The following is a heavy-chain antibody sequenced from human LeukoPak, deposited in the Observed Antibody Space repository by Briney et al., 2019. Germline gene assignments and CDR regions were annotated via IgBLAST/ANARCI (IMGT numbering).Heavy chain of an antibody. CDR2: VYYTGST. D-gene: IGHD3-16*01. CDR3: ARGEGAPNFDY. V-gene: IGHV4-39*07. J-gene: IGHJ4*02. Sequence: PSETLSLTCSVSGGSMRISHYYWGWIRQPPGKNLEWLGSVYYTGSTHNNPSLKSRVTISVDTSKNQFSLKLSSVTAADTAVYYCARGEGAPNFDYWGQGTLVTVSS. CDR1: GGSMRISHYY.